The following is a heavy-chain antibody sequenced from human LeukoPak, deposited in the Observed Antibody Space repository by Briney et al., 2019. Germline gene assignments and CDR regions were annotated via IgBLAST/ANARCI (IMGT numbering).Heavy chain of an antibody. D-gene: IGHD5-24*01. CDR2: INPNSGGT. CDR3: AADDQQITV. V-gene: IGHV1-2*02. J-gene: IGHJ4*02. CDR1: GYTFTGYY. Sequence: ASVKVSCKASGYTFTGYYMHWVRQAPGQGLEWVGWINPNSGGTKYAKKFQGRVTITRDMSTSTAYMELSSLRSEDTAVYYCAADDQQITVWGQGTLVTVSS.